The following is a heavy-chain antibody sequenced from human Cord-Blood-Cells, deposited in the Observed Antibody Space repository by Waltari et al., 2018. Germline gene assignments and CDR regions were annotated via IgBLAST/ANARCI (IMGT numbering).Heavy chain of an antibody. D-gene: IGHD3-10*01. CDR3: ARACGSGNYGYAFDI. V-gene: IGHV3-7*01. CDR2: IKQDGSEK. Sequence: EVQLVESGGGLVQPGGSLRLSCAASGFTFSSYWMSWVRQAPGKGLEWVANIKQDGSEKYYVDSVKGRFTIYRDNAKNSLYLQMNSLRAEDTAVYYCARACGSGNYGYAFDIWGQGTMVTVSS. CDR1: GFTFSSYW. J-gene: IGHJ3*02.